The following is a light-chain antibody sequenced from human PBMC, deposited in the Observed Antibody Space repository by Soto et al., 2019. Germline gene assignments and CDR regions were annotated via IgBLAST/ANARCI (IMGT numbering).Light chain of an antibody. CDR3: LVVYSDAWV. Sequence: QAVVTQEPSLTVSPGGTVTLTCGSSTGAVTGSHYPYRFQQKAGQAPRTLIYDTYNKQSWTPARFSGSLLGGKAALTLSGAQPEDEADYYCLVVYSDAWVFGGGTKVTVL. CDR1: TGAVTGSHY. J-gene: IGLJ3*02. V-gene: IGLV7-46*01. CDR2: DTY.